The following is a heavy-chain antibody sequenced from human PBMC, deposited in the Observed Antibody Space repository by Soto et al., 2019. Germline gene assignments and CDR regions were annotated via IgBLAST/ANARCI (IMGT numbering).Heavy chain of an antibody. CDR2: ISPTFEKA. CDR1: GGTLSNYA. Sequence: QVQLVQSGAEVKKPGSSVKVSCKAFGGTLSNYAINWVRQAPGQGLEWRGDISPTFEKATNAQKFQGKVTITADESSSTAYMELSSLTSEDTALYYCMRDVRVHTPVFGNWGQGTLVTVSS. CDR3: MRDVRVHTPVFGN. V-gene: IGHV1-69*01. J-gene: IGHJ4*02. D-gene: IGHD2-2*01.